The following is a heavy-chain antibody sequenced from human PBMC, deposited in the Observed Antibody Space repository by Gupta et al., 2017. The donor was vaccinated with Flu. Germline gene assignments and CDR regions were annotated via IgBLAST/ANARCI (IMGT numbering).Heavy chain of an antibody. V-gene: IGHV3-7*04. Sequence: EVQLVESGGGWVQPGGSLRLSCAASGFTLSSYRLRWVRRAQGKGLEWVANIKQDGSEKYYVDSVKGRFTISRDNAKNSLYLQMNSLRAEDTAVYYGARDDRYSSGWYPPLEVGGMDVWGQGTTVTVSS. D-gene: IGHD6-19*01. CDR2: IKQDGSEK. CDR3: ARDDRYSSGWYPPLEVGGMDV. CDR1: GFTLSSYR. J-gene: IGHJ6*02.